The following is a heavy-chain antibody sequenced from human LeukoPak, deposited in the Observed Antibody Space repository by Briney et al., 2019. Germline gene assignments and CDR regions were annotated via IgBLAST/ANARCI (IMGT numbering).Heavy chain of an antibody. J-gene: IGHJ3*02. CDR2: VTSYNGDT. D-gene: IGHD2-15*01. CDR1: GYTFNNYG. Sequence: ASVRVSCKASGYTFNNYGISWVRQAPGQGLEWMGWVTSYNGDTNYAQKFQGRVTMSTDTSTSTAYMELRSLRSDDTAVYYCARGRGVPEVAAHAFDIWGQGTMVTVSS. V-gene: IGHV1-18*01. CDR3: ARGRGVPEVAAHAFDI.